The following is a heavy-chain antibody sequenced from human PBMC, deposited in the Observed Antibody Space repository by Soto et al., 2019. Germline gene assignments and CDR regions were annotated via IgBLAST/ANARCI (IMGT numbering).Heavy chain of an antibody. D-gene: IGHD3-22*01. CDR1: GFTFSSYA. V-gene: IGHV3-23*01. CDR2: ISGSGGST. Sequence: GGSLKLSCAASGFTFSSYAMSWVRQAPGKGLEWVSAISGSGGSTYYADSVKGRFTISRDNSKNTLYLQMNSLRAEDTAVYYCATQGPIDDYYDSSGYYYGAFDIWGQGTMVTVSS. J-gene: IGHJ3*02. CDR3: ATQGPIDDYYDSSGYYYGAFDI.